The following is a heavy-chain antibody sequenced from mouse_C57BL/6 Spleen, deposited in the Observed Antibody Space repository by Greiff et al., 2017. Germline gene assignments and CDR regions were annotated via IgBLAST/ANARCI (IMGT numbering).Heavy chain of an antibody. CDR2: ISSGGDYI. J-gene: IGHJ4*01. CDR3: TRDSYYDYDRDYAMDY. Sequence: EVQVVESGEGLVKPGGSLKLSCAASGFTFSSYAMSWVRQTPEKRLEWVAYISSGGDYIYYADTVKGRFTISRDNARNTLYLQMSSLKSEDTAMYYCTRDSYYDYDRDYAMDYWGQGTSVTVSS. V-gene: IGHV5-9-1*02. D-gene: IGHD2-4*01. CDR1: GFTFSSYA.